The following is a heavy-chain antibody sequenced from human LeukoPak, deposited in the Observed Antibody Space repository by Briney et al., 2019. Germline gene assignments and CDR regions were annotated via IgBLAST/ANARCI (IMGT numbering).Heavy chain of an antibody. V-gene: IGHV1-46*01. Sequence: ASVKVSCKASRYTFTSYYMHWVRQAPGQGLEWMGIINPSGGSTSYAQRLQGRVTMTRDMSTSTVYMELSSLRSEDTAVYYCARVAEREIQLWYRFDYWGQGTLVTVSS. CDR1: RYTFTSYY. D-gene: IGHD5-18*01. J-gene: IGHJ4*02. CDR2: INPSGGST. CDR3: ARVAEREIQLWYRFDY.